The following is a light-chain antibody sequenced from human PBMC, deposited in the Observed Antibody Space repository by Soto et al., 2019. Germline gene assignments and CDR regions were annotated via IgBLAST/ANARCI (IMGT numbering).Light chain of an antibody. Sequence: QCALTQPPSASGTPGQRVTISCSGSSSNVGSNTVNWYQQLPGTAPKLLIYSNNQRPSGVPDRFSGSKSGTSASLAISGLQSGDEADYYCAAWDDSLNAYVFATGTKVTVL. CDR2: SNN. J-gene: IGLJ1*01. CDR1: SSNVGSNT. CDR3: AAWDDSLNAYV. V-gene: IGLV1-44*01.